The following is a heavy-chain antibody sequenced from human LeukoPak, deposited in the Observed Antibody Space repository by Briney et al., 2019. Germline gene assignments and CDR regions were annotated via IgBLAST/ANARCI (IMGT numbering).Heavy chain of an antibody. CDR3: AKDLNPLVRFLEWLLSQTYYYYYGMDV. J-gene: IGHJ6*02. D-gene: IGHD3-3*01. CDR1: GFTFSSFA. CDR2: LSGSGVNA. V-gene: IGHV3-23*01. Sequence: GGSLRLSCAASGFTFSSFAMSWVRQAPGKGLERVSGLSGSGVNAYYADSVKGRFTISRDNSKNTLYLQMNSLRAEDTAVYYCAKDLNPLVRFLEWLLSQTYYYYYGMDVWGQGTTVTVSS.